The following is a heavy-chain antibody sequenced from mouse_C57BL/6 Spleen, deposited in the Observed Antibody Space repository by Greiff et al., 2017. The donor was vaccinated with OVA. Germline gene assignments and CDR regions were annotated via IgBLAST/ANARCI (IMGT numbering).Heavy chain of an antibody. V-gene: IGHV7-3*01. J-gene: IGHJ4*01. Sequence: EVKLVESGGGLVQPGGSLSLSCAASGFTFTDYYMSWVRQPPGQALEWLGFIRNKANGYTTEYSASVKGRFTISRDNSQSILYLQMNALRAEDSATYYCARSLNGNYGAMDYGGQGTSVTVSS. CDR2: IRNKANGYTT. CDR1: GFTFTDYY. CDR3: ARSLNGNYGAMDY. D-gene: IGHD2-1*01.